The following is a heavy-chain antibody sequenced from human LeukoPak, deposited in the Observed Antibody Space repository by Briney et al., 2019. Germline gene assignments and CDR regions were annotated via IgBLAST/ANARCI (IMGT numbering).Heavy chain of an antibody. D-gene: IGHD6-13*01. CDR1: GGSISSSSW. CDR3: ARRGYSSSWYAFDI. J-gene: IGHJ3*02. CDR2: IYYSGST. Sequence: SGTLSLTCAVSGGSISSSSWWSWIRQPPGKGLEWIGYIYYSGSTNYNPSLKSRVTISVDTSKNQFSLKLSSVTAADTAVYYCARRGYSSSWYAFDIWGQGTMVTVSS. V-gene: IGHV4-61*05.